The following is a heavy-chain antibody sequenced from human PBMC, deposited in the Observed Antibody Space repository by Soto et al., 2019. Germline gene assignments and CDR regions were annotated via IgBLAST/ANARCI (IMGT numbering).Heavy chain of an antibody. Sequence: QVQLVQSGAEVKKPGSSVKVSCKASGGTFSSYAISWVRQAPGQGLEWMGGIIPIFGTANYAQKFQGRVTTTSDESTSTAYMELSSLRSEDTAVYYCVRSDALVLIVCGDGMDVWGQGTTVTVSS. J-gene: IGHJ6*02. CDR2: IIPIFGTA. CDR3: VRSDALVLIVCGDGMDV. D-gene: IGHD2-8*01. V-gene: IGHV1-69*05. CDR1: GGTFSSYA.